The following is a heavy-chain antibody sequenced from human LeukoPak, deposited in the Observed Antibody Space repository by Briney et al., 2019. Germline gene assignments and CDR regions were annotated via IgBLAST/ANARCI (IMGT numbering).Heavy chain of an antibody. V-gene: IGHV1-69*02. J-gene: IGHJ5*02. D-gene: IGHD1-1*01. CDR1: GGTFSSYT. Sequence: GASVKVSCKASGGTFSSYTISWVRQAPGQGLEWMGRIIPILGIANYAQKFQGRVTITADKSTSTAYMELSSPRSEDTAVYYCARGRDEFGTISPWGQGTLVTVSS. CDR3: ARGRDEFGTISP. CDR2: IIPILGIA.